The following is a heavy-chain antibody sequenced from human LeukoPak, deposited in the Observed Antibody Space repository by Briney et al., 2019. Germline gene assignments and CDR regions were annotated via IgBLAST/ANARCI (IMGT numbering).Heavy chain of an antibody. D-gene: IGHD3-9*01. CDR3: VRHHESGYDILTGYYTPYYFDY. J-gene: IGHJ4*02. V-gene: IGHV4-59*01. Sequence: SETLSLTCTVSGGSISSYYWSWIRQPPGKGLEWIGYIYYSGSTNYNPSLKSRVTISVDTSKNQFSLKLSSVTAADTAVYYCVRHHESGYDILTGYYTPYYFDYWGQGTLVTVSS. CDR1: GGSISSYY. CDR2: IYYSGST.